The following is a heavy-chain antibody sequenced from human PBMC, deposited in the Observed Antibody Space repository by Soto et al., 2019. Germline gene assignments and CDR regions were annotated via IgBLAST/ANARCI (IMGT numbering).Heavy chain of an antibody. CDR3: AKDRNYYGSGCYYNPDNWFDP. D-gene: IGHD3-10*01. CDR2: ISGSGGST. Sequence: PGGSLRLSCAASGFTFSSYAMSWVRQAPGKGLEWVSAISGSGGSTYYADSVKGRFTISRDNSKNTLYLQMNSLRAEDTAVYYCAKDRNYYGSGCYYNPDNWFDPWGQGTLVTVSS. V-gene: IGHV3-23*01. J-gene: IGHJ5*02. CDR1: GFTFSSYA.